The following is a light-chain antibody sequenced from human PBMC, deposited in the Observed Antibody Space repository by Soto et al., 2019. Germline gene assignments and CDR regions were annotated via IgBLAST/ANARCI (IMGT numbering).Light chain of an antibody. CDR1: SSSIGTNF. Sequence: QSVLTQPPSASGTPGQRVSISCSGYSSSIGTNFVYWYQQLPGTAPKVLIHSNNQRPSGVPDRFSGSKSGTSASLAISGLRSEDEADYYCAAWDDNLSTYVFGSGTKVTVV. CDR2: SNN. V-gene: IGLV1-47*02. J-gene: IGLJ1*01. CDR3: AAWDDNLSTYV.